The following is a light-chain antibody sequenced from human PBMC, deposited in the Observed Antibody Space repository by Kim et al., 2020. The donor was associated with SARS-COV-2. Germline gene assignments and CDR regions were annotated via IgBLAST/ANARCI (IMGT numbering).Light chain of an antibody. CDR3: GAWDDSLNGHWV. CDR2: GNN. CDR1: RSNNDSNA. V-gene: IGLV1-44*01. Sequence: QRVSHALSGTRSNNDSNALSWYKQLPGTAPKLLSYGNNQRPSGIPDRFSGSKSGTSASLAISGLQSEDEADYYCGAWDDSLNGHWVFGGGTQLTVL. J-gene: IGLJ3*02.